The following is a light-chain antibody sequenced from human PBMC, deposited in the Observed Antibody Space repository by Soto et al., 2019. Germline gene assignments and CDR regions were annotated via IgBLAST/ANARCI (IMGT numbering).Light chain of an antibody. CDR3: QQSYSTPPFT. CDR2: AAS. Sequence: DIQMTQSPSSLSASVGDRVTITCRASQNISSYLNWYQQKPKKAPKLLIYAASSLQSGVPSRVSGSGFGTDFTLTINGLQPEDFATYSCQQSYSTPPFTFGPGTKVDIK. V-gene: IGKV1-39*01. CDR1: QNISSY. J-gene: IGKJ3*01.